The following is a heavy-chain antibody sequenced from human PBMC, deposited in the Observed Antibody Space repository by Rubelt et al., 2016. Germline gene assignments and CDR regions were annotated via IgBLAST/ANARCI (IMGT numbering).Heavy chain of an antibody. CDR1: GYTFTNYA. CDR2: INAGNGNT. CDR3: ARDESIAAAGTGVY. Sequence: QVQLVQSGADVKKPGASVKVSCRASGYTFTNYAIHWVRQAPGQRPEWMGWINAGNGNTKYSQKFQGRVTMTTDTSTSTVYMELRSLRSDDTAVYYCARDESIAAAGTGVYWGQGTLVTVSS. D-gene: IGHD6-13*01. J-gene: IGHJ4*02. V-gene: IGHV1-3*01.